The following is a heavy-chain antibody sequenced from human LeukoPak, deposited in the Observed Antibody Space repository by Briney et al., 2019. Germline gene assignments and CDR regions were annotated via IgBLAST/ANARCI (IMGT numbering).Heavy chain of an antibody. J-gene: IGHJ4*02. Sequence: SETLSLTCTVSGGSISAYYWSWIRQPPGKGLEWIGFMYYSGETDYNPSLKSRVTISVDTSRTQLSLKMYSVTAADTAVYYCAKDKWWLRPVDYWGQGTLVTVSS. CDR1: GGSISAYY. V-gene: IGHV4-59*01. D-gene: IGHD5-12*01. CDR3: AKDKWWLRPVDY. CDR2: MYYSGET.